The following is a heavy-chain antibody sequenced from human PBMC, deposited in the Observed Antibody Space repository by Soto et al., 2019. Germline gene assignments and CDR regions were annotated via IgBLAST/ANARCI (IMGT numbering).Heavy chain of an antibody. CDR1: GGTFSSYA. D-gene: IGHD6-6*01. J-gene: IGHJ6*02. V-gene: IGHV1-69*01. CDR2: IIPIFGTA. CDR3: AIQTSIADHYGMDV. Sequence: QVQLVQSGAEVKKPGSSVNVSCKASGGTFSSYAISWVRQAPGQGLEWMGGIIPIFGTANYAQKFQGRVTITADESTSTAYLELSSLRSEDTAVYYCAIQTSIADHYGMDVWGQGTTVTVSS.